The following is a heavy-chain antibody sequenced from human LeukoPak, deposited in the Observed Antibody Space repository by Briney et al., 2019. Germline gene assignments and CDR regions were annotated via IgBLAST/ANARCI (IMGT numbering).Heavy chain of an antibody. Sequence: ASVKVSCKASGYTFTSYYMHWVRQAPGQGLEWMGIINPSGGSTSYAQKFQGRVTMTRNTSISTAYMELRSLRSDDTAVYYCARDGYYDNWGQGTLVTVSS. CDR2: INPSGGST. D-gene: IGHD3-22*01. J-gene: IGHJ4*02. CDR3: ARDGYYDN. CDR1: GYTFTSYY. V-gene: IGHV1-46*01.